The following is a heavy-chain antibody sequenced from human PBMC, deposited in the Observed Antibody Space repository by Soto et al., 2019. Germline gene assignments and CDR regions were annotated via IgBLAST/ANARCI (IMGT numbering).Heavy chain of an antibody. CDR2: IYHSGST. J-gene: IGHJ4*02. D-gene: IGHD5-12*01. Sequence: QLQLQESGSGLVKPSQTLSLTCAVSGGSISSGGYSWSCIRQPPGKGLEWIGYIYHSGSTYFNPSLKSRVTISADRSKNQFSLKLSSVTAADTAVYFCAAGGGLPRYYWGQGTLVTVSS. CDR3: AAGGGLPRYY. V-gene: IGHV4-30-2*01. CDR1: GGSISSGGYS.